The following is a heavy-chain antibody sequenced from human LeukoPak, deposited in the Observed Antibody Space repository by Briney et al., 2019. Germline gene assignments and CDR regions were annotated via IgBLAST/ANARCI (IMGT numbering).Heavy chain of an antibody. CDR3: ARGYSYDTSGFPGDAFDI. J-gene: IGHJ3*02. D-gene: IGHD3-22*01. CDR2: ISAYSSST. V-gene: IGHV1-18*01. Sequence: ASVKVSCKASGYTFTSFGISWVRQAPGQGLEWMGWISAYSSSTNYAQKLQGRVTIATDTFTSTAYMELRSLRSDDTAVYYCARGYSYDTSGFPGDAFDIWGQGTMVTVSS. CDR1: GYTFTSFG.